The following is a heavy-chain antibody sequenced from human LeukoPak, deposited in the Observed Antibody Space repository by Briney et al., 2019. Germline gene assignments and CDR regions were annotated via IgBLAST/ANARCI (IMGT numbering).Heavy chain of an antibody. CDR1: GFTFSSYS. V-gene: IGHV3-21*01. Sequence: GGSLRLSCAASGFTFSSYSMNWVRQAPGKGLEWVSSISSSSSYIYYADSVKGRFTISRDNAENSLYLQMNSLSAEDTAVYYCAGDVGRTYPRDYWGQGTLVRLL. D-gene: IGHD2-8*01. CDR2: ISSSSSYI. CDR3: AGDVGRTYPRDY. J-gene: IGHJ4*02.